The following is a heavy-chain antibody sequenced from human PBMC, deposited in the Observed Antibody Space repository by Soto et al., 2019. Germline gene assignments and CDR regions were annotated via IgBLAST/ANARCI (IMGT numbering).Heavy chain of an antibody. CDR1: GYTFTSYG. V-gene: IGHV1-18*01. CDR2: ISAHNGNT. D-gene: IGHD1-1*01. CDR3: ERGRYGDY. Sequence: QVHLVQSGAEVKKPGASVKVSCKASGYTFTSYGITWVRQAPGQGLEGMGWISAHNGNTDYAQKLQGRVIVTRDTSTSTAYMELRSMISDDTAVYYCERGRYGDYWGQGALVTVSS. J-gene: IGHJ4*02.